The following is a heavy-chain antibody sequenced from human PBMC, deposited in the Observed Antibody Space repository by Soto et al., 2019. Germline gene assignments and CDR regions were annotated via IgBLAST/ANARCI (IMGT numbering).Heavy chain of an antibody. J-gene: IGHJ4*02. CDR1: GGTFSSYA. V-gene: IGHV1-69*01. Sequence: QVQLVQSGAEVKKPGSSVKVSCKASGGTFSSYAISWVRPAPGQGLEWMGGIIPIFGTANYAQKFQGRITIAEDESTSTAYMELSSLISKDTAVYYCARDVDGSYQYSFDYCGQGTLLTVSS. CDR2: IIPIFGTA. CDR3: ARDVDGSYQYSFDY. D-gene: IGHD1-26*01.